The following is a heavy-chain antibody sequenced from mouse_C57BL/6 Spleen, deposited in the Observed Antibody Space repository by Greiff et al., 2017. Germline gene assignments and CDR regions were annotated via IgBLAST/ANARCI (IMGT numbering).Heavy chain of an antibody. Sequence: EVHLVESGPGLVKPSQSLSLTCSVTGYSITSGYYWNWIRQFPGNKLEWMGYISYDGSNNYNPSLKTRISITRDTSKNQFFLKLNSVTTEDTATYYCARDDGSPFAYWGQGTLVTVSA. CDR2: ISYDGSN. J-gene: IGHJ3*01. CDR3: ARDDGSPFAY. V-gene: IGHV3-6*01. D-gene: IGHD2-3*01. CDR1: GYSITSGYY.